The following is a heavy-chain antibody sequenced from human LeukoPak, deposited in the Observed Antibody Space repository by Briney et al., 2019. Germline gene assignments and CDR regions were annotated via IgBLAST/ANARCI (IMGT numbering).Heavy chain of an antibody. J-gene: IGHJ4*02. CDR1: GFTVSSNY. D-gene: IGHD1-26*01. Sequence: PGGPLRLSCAASGFTVSSNYMSWVRQAPGKGLVWVSRINTGGSDTNYADSVKGRFTISRDNAKNTLYLQMNSLRADDTAVYYCARGKVGAYGFDYWGQGTLVTVSS. V-gene: IGHV3-74*01. CDR3: ARGKVGAYGFDY. CDR2: INTGGSDT.